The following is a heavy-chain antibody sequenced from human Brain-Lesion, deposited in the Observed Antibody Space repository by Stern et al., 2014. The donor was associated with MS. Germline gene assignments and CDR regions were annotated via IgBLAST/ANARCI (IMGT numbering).Heavy chain of an antibody. V-gene: IGHV3-30*18. CDR3: AKHLAERPFDY. J-gene: IGHJ4*02. CDR2: ISNDGNHK. Sequence: QVQLVESGGGLVQPVGSLRLSCAASGFTYTDYWMRWVRQAPGKGPEWVAVISNDGNHKYYAGSVKDRFTISRDNSKNTLYLQMNSLRVEDTAVYYCAKHLAERPFDYWGQGTLVTVSS. CDR1: GFTYTDYW. D-gene: IGHD1-1*01.